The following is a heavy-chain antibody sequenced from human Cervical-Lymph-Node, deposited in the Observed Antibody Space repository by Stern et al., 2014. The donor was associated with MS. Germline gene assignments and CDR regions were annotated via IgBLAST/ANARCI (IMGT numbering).Heavy chain of an antibody. CDR1: GFSFSRYA. D-gene: IGHD6-13*01. J-gene: IGHJ4*02. Sequence: VQLVESGGGVVQPGRSLRLSCAASGFSFSRYAMHWVRQASGQGLEWVALIWYDGSNPYYADSVTGRFTISRDNFKNSLYLQMNSLRAEDTAVYYCASAYSSSHYYFDYWGQGTLVTVSS. V-gene: IGHV3-33*01. CDR3: ASAYSSSHYYFDY. CDR2: IWYDGSNP.